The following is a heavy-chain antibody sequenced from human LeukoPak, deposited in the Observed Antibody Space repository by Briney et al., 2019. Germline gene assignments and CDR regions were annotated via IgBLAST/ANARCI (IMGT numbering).Heavy chain of an antibody. CDR3: ARYGLPTDGYSYFDY. J-gene: IGHJ4*02. CDR1: GGSFSGYN. D-gene: IGHD5-24*01. CDR2: INHSGST. Sequence: SETLSLTCAVYGGSFSGYNWSWIRQPPGKGLEWIGEINHSGSTNYNPSLKSRVTISVDTSKNQFSLKLSSVTAADTAVYYCARYGLPTDGYSYFDYWGQGTLVTVSS. V-gene: IGHV4-34*01.